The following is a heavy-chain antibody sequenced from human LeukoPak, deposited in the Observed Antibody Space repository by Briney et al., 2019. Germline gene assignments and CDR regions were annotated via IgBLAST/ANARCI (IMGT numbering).Heavy chain of an antibody. CDR1: GDSISSYY. Sequence: SETLSLTCTVSGDSISSYYWSWLRQPPGKGLEWIGYIYYGGSTNYNPSLKSRVTISVDTSKNQFSLNLSSVTAADTAVYYCARGTYSSGWYYYFDYWGQGTLVTVSS. J-gene: IGHJ4*02. D-gene: IGHD6-19*01. CDR2: IYYGGST. CDR3: ARGTYSSGWYYYFDY. V-gene: IGHV4-59*01.